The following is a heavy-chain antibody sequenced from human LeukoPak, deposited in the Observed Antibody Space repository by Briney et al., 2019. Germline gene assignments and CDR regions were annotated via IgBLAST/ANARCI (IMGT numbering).Heavy chain of an antibody. V-gene: IGHV3-23*01. CDR2: ISGSGGST. Sequence: GGSLRLSCAASGFTFSSYGMSWVRQAPGKGLEWVSAISGSGGSTYYADSVKGRFTISRDNSKNTLYLQMDSLRAEDTAVYYCAKGCSSTSCYAALQYYFDYWGQGTLVTVSS. CDR3: AKGCSSTSCYAALQYYFDY. J-gene: IGHJ4*02. CDR1: GFTFSSYG. D-gene: IGHD2-2*01.